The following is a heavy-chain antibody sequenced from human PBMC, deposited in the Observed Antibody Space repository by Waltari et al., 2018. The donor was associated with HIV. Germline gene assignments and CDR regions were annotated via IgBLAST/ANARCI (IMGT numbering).Heavy chain of an antibody. V-gene: IGHV3-11*01. CDR2: INTVGSSK. CDR1: GFTFSDYY. CDR3: ARPRYSGYDYPTYFDY. Sequence: QVQLVESGGGLVKPGGSLRLSCAASGFTFSDYYMSWVRQAPGKGLEWVSYINTVGSSKYYTDSVKGRFTISRDNAKNSLYLQMDNLRGEDTAVYYCARPRYSGYDYPTYFDYWGQGNLVTVSS. D-gene: IGHD5-12*01. J-gene: IGHJ4*02.